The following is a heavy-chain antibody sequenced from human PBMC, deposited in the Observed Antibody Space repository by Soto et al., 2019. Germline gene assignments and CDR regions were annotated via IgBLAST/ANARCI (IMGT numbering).Heavy chain of an antibody. J-gene: IGHJ5*02. CDR2: IYNSGTT. Sequence: PSETLSLTCTVSGGSISSGGYFWSWIRQHPGKGLEWIGFIYNSGTTYYNPSLKSRVTISVDTSKNQFSLKLTSVTAADTAVYYCARDPAPWGQGTLVTVSS. V-gene: IGHV4-31*03. CDR1: GGSISSGGYF. CDR3: ARDPAP.